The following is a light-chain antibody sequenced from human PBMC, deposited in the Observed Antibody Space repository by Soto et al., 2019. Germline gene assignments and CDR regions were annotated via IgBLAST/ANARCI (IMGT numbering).Light chain of an antibody. V-gene: IGKV3-11*01. CDR3: QQRNDWPRT. J-gene: IGKJ2*01. CDR1: QSVSSS. Sequence: ETVLTQSPGTLYFSPGERATLSCRASQSVSSSLAWYQQKPCQAPGLLIYDTSKRATGIPARFSGSGSGTDFTLTISSLEPEDFAVYYCQQRNDWPRTFGQGTKVDI. CDR2: DTS.